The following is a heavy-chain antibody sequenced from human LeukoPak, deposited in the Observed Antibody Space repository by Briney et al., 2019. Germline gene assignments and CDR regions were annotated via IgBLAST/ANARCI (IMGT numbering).Heavy chain of an antibody. CDR2: VYYRGST. V-gene: IGHV4-39*01. CDR1: GGSISSSPYY. CDR3: ARHYLSDGILSTFDP. Sequence: SETLSLTCTVSGGSISSSPYYWGWIRQPPGKGLEWIGTVYYRGSTYSNPSLNSRVTISLDTSKNQFSLRLRSVTAADTALYYCARHYLSDGILSTFDPWGQGTLVTVSS. J-gene: IGHJ5*02. D-gene: IGHD2-2*01.